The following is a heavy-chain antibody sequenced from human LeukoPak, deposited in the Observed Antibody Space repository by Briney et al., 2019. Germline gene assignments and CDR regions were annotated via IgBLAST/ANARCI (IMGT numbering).Heavy chain of an antibody. CDR1: GFTFSTYG. CDR2: ISYDGSNK. V-gene: IGHV3-30*03. J-gene: IGHJ4*02. D-gene: IGHD6-13*01. Sequence: GGSLRLSCAASGFTFSTYGMHWVRQAPGKGLEWVAVISYDGSNKYYADSVKGRFTLSRDNSKNMLYLQMNSLRAGDTAVYYCARESLGGSWFDYWGQGTLVTVSS. CDR3: ARESLGGSWFDY.